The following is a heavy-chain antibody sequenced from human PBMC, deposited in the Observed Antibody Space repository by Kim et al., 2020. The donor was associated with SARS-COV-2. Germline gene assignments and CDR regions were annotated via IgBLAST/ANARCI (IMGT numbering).Heavy chain of an antibody. CDR3: AKGDSGRY. J-gene: IGHJ4*02. CDR1: GFTFDDYA. CDR2: MSWNSGSI. V-gene: IGHV3-9*01. D-gene: IGHD2-21*01. Sequence: GGSLRLSCAASGFTFDDYAMHWVRQAPGKGLEWVSGMSWNSGSIGYADSVKGRFTISGDNAKNSLYLQMNSLRAEDTALYFCAKGDSGRYWGQGTLVTVSS.